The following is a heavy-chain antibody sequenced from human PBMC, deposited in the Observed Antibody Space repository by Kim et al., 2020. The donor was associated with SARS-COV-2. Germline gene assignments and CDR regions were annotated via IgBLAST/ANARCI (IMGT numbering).Heavy chain of an antibody. CDR2: ISGSGGST. CDR3: AKDPPPYYDILTGYYRFDY. Sequence: GGSLRLSCAASGFTFSSYAMSWVRQAPGKGLEWVSAISGSGGSTYYADSVKGRFTISRDNSRNTLYLQMNSLRAEDTAVYYCAKDPPPYYDILTGYYRFDYRGKGTLVTVSS. V-gene: IGHV3-23*01. D-gene: IGHD3-9*01. J-gene: IGHJ4*02. CDR1: GFTFSSYA.